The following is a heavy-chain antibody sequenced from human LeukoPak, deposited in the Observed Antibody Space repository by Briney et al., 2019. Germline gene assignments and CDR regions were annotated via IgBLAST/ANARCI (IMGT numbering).Heavy chain of an antibody. D-gene: IGHD3-10*01. CDR1: GGSISNYY. CDR2: IYYSGST. CDR3: ASGNYYGSGNYYQFDY. V-gene: IGHV4-59*01. Sequence: PSETLSLTCTVSGGSISNYYWSWIRQPPGKGLEWIGYIYYSGSTNYNPSLNSRVTISVDTSKNQFSLKLSSVTAADTAVYFCASGNYYGSGNYYQFDYWGQGILVTVSS. J-gene: IGHJ4*02.